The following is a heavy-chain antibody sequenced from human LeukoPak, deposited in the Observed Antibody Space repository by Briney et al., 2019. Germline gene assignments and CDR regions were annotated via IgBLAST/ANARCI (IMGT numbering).Heavy chain of an antibody. Sequence: GGSLRLSCAASGFTFSDYFINWVRQAPGKGLEWVSSISGDTSHIYYADSVKGRLTISRDISKNTLYLQTNTLRAEDTAVYYCARRERLGYSYGRGTLDIWGQGTMVTVSS. CDR2: ISGDTSHI. CDR1: GFTFSDYF. D-gene: IGHD5-18*01. J-gene: IGHJ3*02. V-gene: IGHV3-21*01. CDR3: ARRERLGYSYGRGTLDI.